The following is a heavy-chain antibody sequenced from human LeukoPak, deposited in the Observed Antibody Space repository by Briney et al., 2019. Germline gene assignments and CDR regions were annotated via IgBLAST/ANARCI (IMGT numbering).Heavy chain of an antibody. CDR2: IKSKTDGGKT. D-gene: IGHD2-21*02. Sequence: GGSLRLSCAASGFTFTNAWMSCVRQAPGEGVEWVGRIKSKTDGGKTEYTAHVTGRLNIARDESKKTIFLQIDRLKSEDTAVYYCTTDTTVTADGDVFDISGQGPMVTVSS. V-gene: IGHV3-15*01. CDR1: GFTFTNAW. J-gene: IGHJ3*02. CDR3: TTDTTVTADGDVFDI.